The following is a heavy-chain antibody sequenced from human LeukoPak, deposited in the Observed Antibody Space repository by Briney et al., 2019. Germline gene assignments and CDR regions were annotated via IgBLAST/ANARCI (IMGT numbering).Heavy chain of an antibody. CDR1: GYSISSGYY. V-gene: IGHV4-38-2*02. D-gene: IGHD3-10*01. J-gene: IGHJ4*02. CDR2: INHSGST. CDR3: ASRNGYYYGSGSYRY. Sequence: SETLSLTCTVSGYSISSGYYWGWIRQPPGKGLEWIGEINHSGSTNYNPSLKSRVTISVDTSKNQFSLKLSSVTAADTAVYYCASRNGYYYGSGSYRYWGQGTLVTVSS.